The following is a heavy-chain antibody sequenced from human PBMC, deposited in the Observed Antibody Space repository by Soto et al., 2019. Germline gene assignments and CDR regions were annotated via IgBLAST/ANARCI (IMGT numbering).Heavy chain of an antibody. Sequence: PSETLSLTCTVSGGSISNYYWSWIRQPPGKGLEWIAYIYYSGSTNYNPSLKSRVTISVDTSKNQFSLKLSSVTAADTAVYYCARRSGYCSGGSCYLAFDYWGQGTLVTVSS. CDR2: IYYSGST. CDR3: ARRSGYCSGGSCYLAFDY. D-gene: IGHD2-15*01. CDR1: GGSISNYY. J-gene: IGHJ4*02. V-gene: IGHV4-59*08.